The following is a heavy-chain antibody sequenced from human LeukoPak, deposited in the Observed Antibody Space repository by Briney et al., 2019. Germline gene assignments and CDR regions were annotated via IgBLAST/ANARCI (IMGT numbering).Heavy chain of an antibody. CDR3: AREATYFYDSSGSTHLLGDAFDI. V-gene: IGHV3-66*01. D-gene: IGHD3-22*01. J-gene: IGHJ3*02. CDR1: GFTVSRKY. Sequence: GGSLRLSCAASGFTVSRKYMSWVRQAPGKGLEWVSVIYSGGSTYYADSVKGRFTISRDNSKNTLYLQMNSLRAEDTAVYYCAREATYFYDSSGSTHLLGDAFDIWGQGTMVTVSS. CDR2: IYSGGST.